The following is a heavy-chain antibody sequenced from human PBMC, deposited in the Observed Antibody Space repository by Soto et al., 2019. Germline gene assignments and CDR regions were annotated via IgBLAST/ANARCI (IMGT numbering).Heavy chain of an antibody. CDR2: ISYDGSNK. D-gene: IGHD5-12*01. CDR1: GFTFSSYG. V-gene: IGHV3-30*18. CDR3: AKDGWYDGYRHFDY. Sequence: GGSLRLSCAASGFTFSSYGMHWVRQAPGKGLEWVAVISYDGSNKYYADSVKGRFTISRDNSKNTLYLQMNSLRAEDTAVYYCAKDGWYDGYRHFDYWGQGTLVTVSS. J-gene: IGHJ4*02.